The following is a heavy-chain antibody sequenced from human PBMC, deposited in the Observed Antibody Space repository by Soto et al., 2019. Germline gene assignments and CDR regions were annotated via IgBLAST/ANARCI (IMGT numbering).Heavy chain of an antibody. CDR2: IIPIFGTA. J-gene: IGHJ3*02. CDR3: GLLWWWGDAFDI. V-gene: IGHV1-69*06. D-gene: IGHD2-21*01. Sequence: QVQLVQSGAEVKKPGSSVKVSCKASGGTFSSYAISWVRQAPGQGLEWMGGIIPIFGTANYAQKFQGRVTITADKATSTAYMELSSLRSEDTAVYYCGLLWWWGDAFDIWGQGTMVTVSS. CDR1: GGTFSSYA.